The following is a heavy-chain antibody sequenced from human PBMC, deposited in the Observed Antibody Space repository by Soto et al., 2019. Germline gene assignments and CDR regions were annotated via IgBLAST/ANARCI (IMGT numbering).Heavy chain of an antibody. Sequence: ASVKVSCKASGYTFTSYYMHWVRQAPGQGLEWMGIINPSGGSTSYAQKFQGRVTMNGDTSTSIVYMELSSLRSEDTAVYYCATEPNRRRYYDSSGYQDDVGGTDFDYWGQGTLVTVSS. J-gene: IGHJ4*02. D-gene: IGHD3-22*01. V-gene: IGHV1-46*01. CDR3: ATEPNRRRYYDSSGYQDDVGGTDFDY. CDR2: INPSGGST. CDR1: GYTFTSYY.